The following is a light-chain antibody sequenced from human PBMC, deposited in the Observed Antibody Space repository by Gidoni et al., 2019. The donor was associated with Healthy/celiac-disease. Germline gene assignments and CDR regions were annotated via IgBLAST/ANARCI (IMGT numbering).Light chain of an antibody. Sequence: EIVLTQSPGPLSLSPGERATLSCSARLSVSSSYLAWYQQKPGQAPRRLIYGASSRATGIPDRFSGSGSGTDFTLTISRLEPEDFAVYYCQQYGSSPPRTFGQGTKVEIK. J-gene: IGKJ1*01. CDR1: LSVSSSY. CDR2: GAS. CDR3: QQYGSSPPRT. V-gene: IGKV3-20*01.